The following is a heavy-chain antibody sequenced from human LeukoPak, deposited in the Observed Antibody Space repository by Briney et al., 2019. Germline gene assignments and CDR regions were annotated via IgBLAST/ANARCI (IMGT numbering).Heavy chain of an antibody. CDR3: AREGGSYHDFWSGYLNPFDY. CDR1: GGSIISYY. Sequence: SETLSLTCTVSGGSIISYYWSWIRQPPGKGLEWIGYIYYSGGTNYNPSLKSRLTISVDTSKNQFSLKLSSVTAADTAVYYCAREGGSYHDFWSGYLNPFDYWGQGTLVTVSS. V-gene: IGHV4-59*12. J-gene: IGHJ4*02. CDR2: IYYSGGT. D-gene: IGHD3-3*01.